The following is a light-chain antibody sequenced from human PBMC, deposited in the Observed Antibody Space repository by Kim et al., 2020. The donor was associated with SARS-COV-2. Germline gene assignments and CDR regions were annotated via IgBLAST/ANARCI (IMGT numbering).Light chain of an antibody. J-gene: IGLJ2*01. Sequence: QSALTQPASLSGSPGQSIAISCTGTSNDVGGYNLVSWYQQHSGKAPQLIISEVSDRPSGVSNRFSGSKADNTASLTISGLQAEDEADYYCSSYTSTDTLVFGGGTQLTVL. CDR3: SSYTSTDTLV. V-gene: IGLV2-14*01. CDR1: SNDVGGYNL. CDR2: EVS.